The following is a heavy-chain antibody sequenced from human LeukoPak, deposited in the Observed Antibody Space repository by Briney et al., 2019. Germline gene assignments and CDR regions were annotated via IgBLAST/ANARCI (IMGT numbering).Heavy chain of an antibody. Sequence: PGGSLRLSCAASGFTFSRYAMSWVRQAPGKGLEWVSAIIASGGSTYYADSVKGRFTISRDNSKNTLYLQMNSLRAEDTAIYYCAKELWFGDPSPYFDYWGQGTLVTVSS. V-gene: IGHV3-23*01. CDR1: GFTFSRYA. CDR3: AKELWFGDPSPYFDY. CDR2: IIASGGST. J-gene: IGHJ4*02. D-gene: IGHD3-10*01.